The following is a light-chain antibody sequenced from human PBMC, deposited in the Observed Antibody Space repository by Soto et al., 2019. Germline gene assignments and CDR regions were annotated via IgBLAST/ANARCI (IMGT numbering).Light chain of an antibody. CDR1: QSVLYNSNNKNY. Sequence: DIVMTQSPDSLAVSLGERATINCKSSQSVLYNSNNKNYLAWYQQKPGQPPKLLIYWASTRESGVPDRFSGSGSGTDFTLTISNLQAEDVAVYYCQQYSGAPMYPFGQGTRLEIK. J-gene: IGKJ2*01. CDR2: WAS. V-gene: IGKV4-1*01. CDR3: QQYSGAPMYP.